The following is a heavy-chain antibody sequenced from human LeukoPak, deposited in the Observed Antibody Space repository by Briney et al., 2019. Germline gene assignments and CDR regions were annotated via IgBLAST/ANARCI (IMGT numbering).Heavy chain of an antibody. V-gene: IGHV3-48*04. J-gene: IGHJ6*03. CDR2: ISSSGSTI. CDR3: ARSTPIGPIYYYYMDV. Sequence: PGGSLRLSCAASGFTFSSYWMSWVRQAPGKGLEWVSYISSSGSTIYYADSVKGRFTISRDNAKNSLYLQMNSLRAEDTAVYYCARSTPIGPIYYYYMDVWGKGTTVTISS. D-gene: IGHD2-2*01. CDR1: GFTFSSYW.